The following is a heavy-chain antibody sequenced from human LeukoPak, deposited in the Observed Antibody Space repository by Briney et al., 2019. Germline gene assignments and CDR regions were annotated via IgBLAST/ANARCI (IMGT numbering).Heavy chain of an antibody. CDR3: ARDEGDSSGYYPGL. Sequence: GGSLRLSCAASGFTLSDYGMHWVRQAPGKGLEWVAAIWHDGSRKYYAESVKGRFTISRDNARNTVYVQMDSLRAEDTAVYYCARDEGDSSGYYPGLWGQGTLVTVSS. CDR1: GFTLSDYG. V-gene: IGHV3-33*01. CDR2: IWHDGSRK. J-gene: IGHJ1*01. D-gene: IGHD3-22*01.